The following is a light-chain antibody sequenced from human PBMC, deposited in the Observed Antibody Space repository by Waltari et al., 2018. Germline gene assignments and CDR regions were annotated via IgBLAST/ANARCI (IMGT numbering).Light chain of an antibody. V-gene: IGKV1-5*03. CDR3: QQYSTSSLYT. CDR2: KAS. J-gene: IGKJ2*01. CDR1: QSISSW. Sequence: DIQMTQSPSTLSASVGDRVTITCRASQSISSWLAWYQQKPGKAPKLLIYKASSLESGVPSRFSGSGSGTEFTLTISSLQPDDFATYYCQQYSTSSLYTFGQGTKLEI.